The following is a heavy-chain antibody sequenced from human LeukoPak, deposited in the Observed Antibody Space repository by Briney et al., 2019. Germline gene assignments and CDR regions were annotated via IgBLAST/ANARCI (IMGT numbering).Heavy chain of an antibody. V-gene: IGHV4-59*01. CDR3: ARQSISGSSLSYFDY. D-gene: IGHD3-22*01. CDR2: IYDSGST. Sequence: SGTLSLTCTVPGGSISSYYWSWIRQPPGKGLEWMGHIYDSGSTNYSPSVKSRVTISIDTSKNHFSLKLSSVTAADTAVYYCARQSISGSSLSYFDYWGQGTLVNVSS. CDR1: GGSISSYY. J-gene: IGHJ4*02.